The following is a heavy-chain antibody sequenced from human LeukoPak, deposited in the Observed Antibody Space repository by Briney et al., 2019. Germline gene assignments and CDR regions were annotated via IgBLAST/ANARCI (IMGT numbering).Heavy chain of an antibody. CDR3: AKKYGVTVYGSGLNYFDY. D-gene: IGHD6-19*01. Sequence: PGGSLRLSCAASGFTSSSYAMSWVRQAPGKSLEWVSGIGGSGSRTYYADSVKGRFTISRDNSKNTLYLQMNSLRAEDTAIYYCAKKYGVTVYGSGLNYFDYWGQGTLVTVSS. CDR2: IGGSGSRT. J-gene: IGHJ4*02. CDR1: GFTSSSYA. V-gene: IGHV3-23*01.